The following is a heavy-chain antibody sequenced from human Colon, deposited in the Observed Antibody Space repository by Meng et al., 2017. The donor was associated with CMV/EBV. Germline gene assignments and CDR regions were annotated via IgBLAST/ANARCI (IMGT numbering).Heavy chain of an antibody. CDR3: ATVSSGYYLYFQH. D-gene: IGHD3-22*01. J-gene: IGHJ1*01. CDR1: GYTFTGYY. V-gene: IGHV1-2*02. CDR2: INPNSGGT. Sequence: QGQLVQSGAEVKKPGASVKVSCKASGYTFTGYYMHWVRQAPGQGLEWMGWINPNSGGTNYAQKFQGRVTMTRDTSISTDYMELSRLRSDDTAVYYCATVSSGYYLYFQHWGQGTLVTVSS.